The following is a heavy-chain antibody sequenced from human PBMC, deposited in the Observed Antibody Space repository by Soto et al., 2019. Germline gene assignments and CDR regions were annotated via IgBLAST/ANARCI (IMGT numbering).Heavy chain of an antibody. J-gene: IGHJ6*02. CDR1: GDSVSRNSGA. D-gene: IGHD1-1*01. CDR3: ARGNWNEEGYYYGMDV. CDR2: TYYRSKWYS. Sequence: TLSLTCAISGDSVSRNSGAWNWIRQSPSGGLQWLGRTYYRSKWYSEYAPSVKSRITINPDTAKNQFALQLKSVTPDDSGVYYCARGNWNEEGYYYGMDVWGQGIKVTVSS. V-gene: IGHV6-1*01.